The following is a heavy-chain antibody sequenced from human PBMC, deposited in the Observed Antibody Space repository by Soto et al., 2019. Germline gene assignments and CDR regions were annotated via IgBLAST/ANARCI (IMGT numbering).Heavy chain of an antibody. D-gene: IGHD5-12*01. Sequence: GGSLRLSCAASGVTFSSYGMHWVRQAPGKGLEWVAVISYDGSNKYYADSVKGRFTISRDNSKNTLYLQMNSLRAEDTAVYYCASGRGYSGYDYYYYYYGMDVWGQGTTVTVSS. J-gene: IGHJ6*02. CDR2: ISYDGSNK. V-gene: IGHV3-30*03. CDR1: GVTFSSYG. CDR3: ASGRGYSGYDYYYYYYGMDV.